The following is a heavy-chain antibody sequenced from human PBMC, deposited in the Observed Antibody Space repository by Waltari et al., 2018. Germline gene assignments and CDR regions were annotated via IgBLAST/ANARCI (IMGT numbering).Heavy chain of an antibody. CDR2: IKGDGSEN. V-gene: IGHV3-7*03. J-gene: IGHJ4*02. D-gene: IGHD3-16*01. CDR1: GFTFSNFW. Sequence: EVLLVESGGGLVQPGGSLRRSCAPSGFTFSNFWMTWVRQAPGKGLEWVANIKGDGSENHYLDSVRGRFTVSRDNARNSLYLQMNSLRADDTAVYYCASGGHVDYCGQGTLVTVSS. CDR3: ASGGHVDY.